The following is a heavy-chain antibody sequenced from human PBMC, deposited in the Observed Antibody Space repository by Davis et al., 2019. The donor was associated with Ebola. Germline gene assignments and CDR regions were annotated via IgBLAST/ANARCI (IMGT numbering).Heavy chain of an antibody. CDR3: ARGANSAWIYFDY. V-gene: IGHV4-39*07. CDR2: INQSGST. J-gene: IGHJ4*02. Sequence: MPSETLSLTCTVSGGSIISSSSYWGWIRQPPRKGLEWIGEINQSGSTKYNPSLKSRVTVSVDTSKNRFSLKVNSVTAADTAVYYCARGANSAWIYFDYWGQGALVTVSS. D-gene: IGHD1-26*01. CDR1: GGSIISSSSY.